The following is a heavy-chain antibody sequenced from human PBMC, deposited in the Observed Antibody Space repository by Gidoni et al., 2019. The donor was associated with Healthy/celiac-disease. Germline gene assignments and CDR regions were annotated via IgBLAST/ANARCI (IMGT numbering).Heavy chain of an antibody. D-gene: IGHD5-18*01. V-gene: IGHV3-23*01. CDR2: ISGSGGST. CDR3: AKDGGYSYGLNYYGMDV. Sequence: EVQLLESGGGLVQPGVSLRLSCSASGFTFSRYAMSWVLQAPGKGLEWVSAISGSGGSTYYADSVKGRFTISRDNSKNTLYLQMNSLRAEDTAVYYCAKDGGYSYGLNYYGMDVWGQGTTVTVSS. CDR1: GFTFSRYA. J-gene: IGHJ6*02.